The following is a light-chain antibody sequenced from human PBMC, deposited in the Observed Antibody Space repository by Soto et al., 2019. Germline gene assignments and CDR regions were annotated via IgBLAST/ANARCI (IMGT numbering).Light chain of an antibody. Sequence: DIVMTQSPDSLAVSLGERATINCKSSRSVFYSSNNMNYLAWYQQKLGQPPKLLISWASTRESGVPDRFSGSASGTDFTLTISSLQAEDVAVYYCQQYYATPLTFGGGTKVEIK. CDR2: WAS. CDR1: RSVFYSSNNMNY. V-gene: IGKV4-1*01. CDR3: QQYYATPLT. J-gene: IGKJ4*01.